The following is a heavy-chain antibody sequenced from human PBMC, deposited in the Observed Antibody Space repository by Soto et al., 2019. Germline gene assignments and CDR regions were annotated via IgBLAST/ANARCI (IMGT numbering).Heavy chain of an antibody. CDR1: GFTFSSYS. D-gene: IGHD3-10*01. CDR2: ISSSSSYI. Sequence: PGGSLRLSCAASGFTFSSYSMNWVRQAPGKGLEWVSSISSSSSYIYYADSVKGRFTISRDNAKNSLYLQMNSLRAEDTAVYYCARVEVRGVFVYYYMDVWGKGTTVTVSS. V-gene: IGHV3-21*01. J-gene: IGHJ6*03. CDR3: ARVEVRGVFVYYYMDV.